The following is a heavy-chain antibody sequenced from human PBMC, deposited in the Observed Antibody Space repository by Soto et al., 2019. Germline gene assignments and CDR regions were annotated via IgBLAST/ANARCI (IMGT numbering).Heavy chain of an antibody. CDR2: IIPILGIA. Sequence: QVQLVQSGAEVKKPGSSVKVSCKASGGTFSSYTISWVRQAPGQGLEWMGRIIPILGIANYAQKFQGRVTITADKATSTAYVELSSLRSEDTAVYYCARDTFGENWFDPWGQGTLVTVSS. V-gene: IGHV1-69*08. CDR3: ARDTFGENWFDP. J-gene: IGHJ5*02. CDR1: GGTFSSYT. D-gene: IGHD3-16*01.